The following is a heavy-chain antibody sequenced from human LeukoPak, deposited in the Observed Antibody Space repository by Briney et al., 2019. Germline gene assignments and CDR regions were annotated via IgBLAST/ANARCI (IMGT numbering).Heavy chain of an antibody. CDR2: IYSGGGT. CDR3: ARGCYYERSGYCPFDY. J-gene: IGHJ4*02. CDR1: GFIVSNNY. V-gene: IGHV3-53*01. D-gene: IGHD3-22*01. Sequence: GGSLRLSCAASGFIVSNNYMNWVRQAPGKGLEWVSIIYSGGGTYYADSVKGRFTISRDNSKNTLYLQMNSLRADDTAVYYCARGCYYERSGYCPFDYWGPGTLVTVSS.